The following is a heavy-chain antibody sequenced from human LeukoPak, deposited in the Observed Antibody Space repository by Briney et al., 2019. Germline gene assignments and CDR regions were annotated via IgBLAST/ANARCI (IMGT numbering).Heavy chain of an antibody. Sequence: QSLSLTPALPGACTRSGGFSWSCFRQPPGKGLEGTGYIYHSGSTYYSPSLKCRVTISVAMSMNQFSLKLSSVTASDTAVYYCASVRYHILSRYRSFDYWSQGTLVTVSS. CDR3: ASVRYHILSRYRSFDY. D-gene: IGHD3-9*01. CDR1: GACTRSGGFS. J-gene: IGHJ4*02. CDR2: IYHSGST. V-gene: IGHV4-30-2*01.